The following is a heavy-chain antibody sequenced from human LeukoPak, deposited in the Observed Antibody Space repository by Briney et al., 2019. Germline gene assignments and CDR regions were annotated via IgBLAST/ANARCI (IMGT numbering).Heavy chain of an antibody. CDR2: IYYSGST. CDR1: GGSISSYY. J-gene: IGHJ6*02. V-gene: IGHV4-59*12. Sequence: SETLSLTCTVSGGSISSYYWSWIRQPPGKGLEWIGYIYYSGSTNYNPSLKSRVTISVDTSKNQFSLKLSSVTAADTAVYYCARGGVVVPAVVGYYGMDVWGQGTTVTVSS. CDR3: ARGGVVVPAVVGYYGMDV. D-gene: IGHD2-2*01.